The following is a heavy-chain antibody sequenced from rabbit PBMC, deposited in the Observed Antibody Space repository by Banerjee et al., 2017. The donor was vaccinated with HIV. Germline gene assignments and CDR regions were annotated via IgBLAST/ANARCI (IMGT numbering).Heavy chain of an antibody. J-gene: IGHJ4*01. D-gene: IGHD1-1*01. CDR2: IRTDTGSV. Sequence: QEQLVESGGDLVKPGASLTLTCTASGFSFSSSYWICWVRQAPGKGLEWIGCIRTDTGSVYAASWAKGRFTISKTSSTTVTLQMTSLTAADTATYFCARDRANSGGSLTLFNLWGQGTLVTVS. CDR3: ARDRANSGGSLTLFNL. CDR1: GFSFSSSYW. V-gene: IGHV1S45*01.